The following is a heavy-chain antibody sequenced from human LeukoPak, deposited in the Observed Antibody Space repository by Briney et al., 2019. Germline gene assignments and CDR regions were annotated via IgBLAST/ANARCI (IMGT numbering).Heavy chain of an antibody. CDR3: AKDQGIQLWLKYFQH. D-gene: IGHD5-18*01. CDR1: GFTFSNAW. J-gene: IGHJ1*01. V-gene: IGHV3-15*01. Sequence: PGGSLRLSCAASGFTFSNAWMSWVRQAPGKGLEWVGRIKSKTDGGTTDYAAPVKGRFTISRDDSKNTLYLQMNSLKTEDTAVYYCAKDQGIQLWLKYFQHWGQGTLVTVSS. CDR2: IKSKTDGGTT.